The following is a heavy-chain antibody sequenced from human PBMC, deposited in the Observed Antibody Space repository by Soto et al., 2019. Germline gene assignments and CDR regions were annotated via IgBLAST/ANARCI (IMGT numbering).Heavy chain of an antibody. CDR3: ARGRGYSYGVFDY. J-gene: IGHJ4*02. V-gene: IGHV4-34*01. Sequence: SETLSLTCAVYGGSFSGYYWSWIRQPPGKGLEWIGEINHSGSTNYNPSLKSRVTISVDTSKNQFSLKLSSVTAADTAVYYCARGRGYSYGVFDYWGQGXLVTVSS. CDR1: GGSFSGYY. CDR2: INHSGST. D-gene: IGHD5-18*01.